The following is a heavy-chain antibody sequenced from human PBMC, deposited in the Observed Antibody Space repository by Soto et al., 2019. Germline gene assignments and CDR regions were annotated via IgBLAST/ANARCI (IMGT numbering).Heavy chain of an antibody. V-gene: IGHV4-34*01. Sequence: KASETLSLTCAVYGGSFSDYFWTWIRQPPGKGLEWIGGINHSGSTNFNPSLKSRVAISADTSRNQFSLRVTSVTAADTAVYYCAGREFASSSFHYYYYAVDVWGQGTTVTAP. J-gene: IGHJ6*02. CDR2: INHSGST. CDR1: GGSFSDYF. CDR3: AGREFASSSFHYYYYAVDV. D-gene: IGHD6-6*01.